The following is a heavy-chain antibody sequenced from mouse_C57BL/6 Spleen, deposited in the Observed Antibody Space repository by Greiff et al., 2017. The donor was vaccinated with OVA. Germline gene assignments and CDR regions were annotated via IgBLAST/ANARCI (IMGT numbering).Heavy chain of an antibody. CDR3: ARSGDYDRFYAMDY. Sequence: VQLQQPGAELVMPGASVKLSCKASGYTFTSYWMHWVKQRPGQGLEWIGEIDPSDSYTNYNQKFKGKSTLTVDKSSSTAYMQLSSLTSADSAVYYCARSGDYDRFYAMDYWGQGTSVTVSS. D-gene: IGHD2-4*01. CDR1: GYTFTSYW. J-gene: IGHJ4*01. V-gene: IGHV1-69*01. CDR2: IDPSDSYT.